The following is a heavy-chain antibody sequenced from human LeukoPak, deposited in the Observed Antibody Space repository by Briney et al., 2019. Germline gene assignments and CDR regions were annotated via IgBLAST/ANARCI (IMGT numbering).Heavy chain of an antibody. CDR3: AKLGGGYCSGGSCYHGYFQH. Sequence: PGGSLRLSCAASGFTFSSYAMSWVRQAPGKGLEWVSAISGSGGSTYYADSVKGRFTISRDNSKNTLYLQMNSLRAEDTAVYYCAKLGGGYCSGGSCYHGYFQHWGQGTLSPSPQ. V-gene: IGHV3-23*01. CDR1: GFTFSSYA. J-gene: IGHJ1*01. CDR2: ISGSGGST. D-gene: IGHD2-15*01.